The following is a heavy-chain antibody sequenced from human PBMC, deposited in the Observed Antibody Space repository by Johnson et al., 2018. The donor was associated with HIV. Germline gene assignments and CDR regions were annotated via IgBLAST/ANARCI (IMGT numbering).Heavy chain of an antibody. CDR2: IKKDGSDT. J-gene: IGHJ3*02. D-gene: IGHD3-22*01. Sequence: MLLVESGGGVVQPGRSLRLSCAASGFTFSNAWMTWVRQAPGEGLEWVANIKKDGSDTYYVDSVKGRFTISRDNSKNTLYLQMNSLRPEDTAVYYCARSSGYYGTDAFDIWGQGTMVTVSS. CDR3: ARSSGYYGTDAFDI. V-gene: IGHV3-7*01. CDR1: GFTFSNAW.